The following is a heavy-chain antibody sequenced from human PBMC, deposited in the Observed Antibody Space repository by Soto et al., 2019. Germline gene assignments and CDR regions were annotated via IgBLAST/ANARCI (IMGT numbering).Heavy chain of an antibody. V-gene: IGHV4-31*03. CDR2: IYYSGST. CDR1: GGSISSGGYY. Sequence: PSETLSLTCTVSGGSISSGGYYWSWIRQHPGKGLEVIGYIYYSGSTYYNPSLKSRVTISVDTSKNQFSLKLRSVTAADTAVYYCARDLWVEPELYYYGMDVWGQGTTVTVSS. D-gene: IGHD1-1*01. J-gene: IGHJ6*02. CDR3: ARDLWVEPELYYYGMDV.